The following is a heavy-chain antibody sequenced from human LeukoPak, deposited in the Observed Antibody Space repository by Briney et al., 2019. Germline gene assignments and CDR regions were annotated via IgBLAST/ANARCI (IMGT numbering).Heavy chain of an antibody. D-gene: IGHD6-19*01. CDR2: ISAYNGNT. V-gene: IGHV1-18*01. Sequence: ASVKVSCKASGYTFTSCGISWVRQAPGQGLEWMGWISAYNGNTNYAQKLQGRVTMTTDTSTSTAYMELRSLRSDDTAVYYCARELKWLVLDNYYYYYGMDVWGQGTTVTVSS. J-gene: IGHJ6*02. CDR1: GYTFTSCG. CDR3: ARELKWLVLDNYYYYYGMDV.